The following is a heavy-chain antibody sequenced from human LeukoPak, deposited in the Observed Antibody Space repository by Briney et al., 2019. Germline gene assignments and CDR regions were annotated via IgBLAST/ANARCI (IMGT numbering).Heavy chain of an antibody. CDR1: GGSISSSNW. D-gene: IGHD6-13*01. J-gene: IGHJ4*02. CDR2: IYHSGST. Sequence: SETLSLTCAVSGGSISSSNWWSWVRQPPGKGLEWIGEIYHSGSTNYNPPLKSRVTISVDKSKNQFSLRLSSVTAADTAVYYCARGLSSSWSHFDYWGQGTLVSVSS. V-gene: IGHV4-4*02. CDR3: ARGLSSSWSHFDY.